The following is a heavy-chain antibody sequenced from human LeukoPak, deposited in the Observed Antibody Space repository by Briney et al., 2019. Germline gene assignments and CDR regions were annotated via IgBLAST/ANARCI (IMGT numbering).Heavy chain of an antibody. CDR2: ISGSAGST. Sequence: PGGSLRLSCAASGFTFSSYAMCWVRQAPGKGLEWVSAISGSAGSTYYADSVKGRFTISRDNSRNTLYLQMNGLRAEDTAMYYCAKDQSGYCTNGVCPSYDFWGQGTLVTVSS. CDR3: AKDQSGYCTNGVCPSYDF. V-gene: IGHV3-23*01. D-gene: IGHD2-8*01. J-gene: IGHJ4*02. CDR1: GFTFSSYA.